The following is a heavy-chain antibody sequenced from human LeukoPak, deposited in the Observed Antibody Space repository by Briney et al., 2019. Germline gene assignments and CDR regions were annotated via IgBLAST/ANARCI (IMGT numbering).Heavy chain of an antibody. Sequence: PSETLSLTCAVYGGSFSGYYWSWIRQPPGKGLEWIGEINHSGSTNYNPSLKSRVTISVDTSKNQFSLKLSSVTAADTAVYYCASGDWDDMYYFDYWGQGTLVTVSS. V-gene: IGHV4-34*01. CDR3: ASGDWDDMYYFDY. J-gene: IGHJ4*02. CDR2: INHSGST. D-gene: IGHD3-9*01. CDR1: GGSFSGYY.